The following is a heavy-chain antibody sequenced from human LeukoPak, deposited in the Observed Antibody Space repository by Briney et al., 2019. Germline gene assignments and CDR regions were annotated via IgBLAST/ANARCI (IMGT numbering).Heavy chain of an antibody. CDR3: ARHVGLGDAFDI. J-gene: IGHJ3*02. D-gene: IGHD3-10*02. Sequence: PSETLSLTCTVSGGSISSGGYYWSWIRQHPGKGLEWIGYIYYSGSTYYNPSLKSRVTISVDTSKNQFSLKLSSVTAADTAVYYCARHVGLGDAFDIWGQGTMVTVSS. V-gene: IGHV4-31*03. CDR2: IYYSGST. CDR1: GGSISSGGYY.